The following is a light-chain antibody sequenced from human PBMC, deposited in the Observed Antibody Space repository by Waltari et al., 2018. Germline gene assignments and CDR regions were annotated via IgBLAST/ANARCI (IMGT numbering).Light chain of an antibody. V-gene: IGKV1-39*01. CDR1: RPIDKY. CDR2: GAS. Sequence: DIQMTESPSSLSESVGDRVTITCRASRPIDKYLSWYRQNPGRPPHLLIYGASNLQTGVPSRFSGSGSGTEFTLTINSLQPEDFATYYCQQNSNSPLTFGGGTRVEI. CDR3: QQNSNSPLT. J-gene: IGKJ4*01.